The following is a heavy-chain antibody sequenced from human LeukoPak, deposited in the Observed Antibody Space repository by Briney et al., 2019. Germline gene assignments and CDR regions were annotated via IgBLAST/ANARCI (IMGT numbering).Heavy chain of an antibody. J-gene: IGHJ4*02. Sequence: GGSLRLSCAASGFTFSDNYMTWVRQSPGKGLEWVASLTQDGVTEYYVDSVKGRFTISRDNTKNSLSLQMDSLRVEDTAVYYCARDRGWNIYDYWGQGTLVTVSS. D-gene: IGHD2/OR15-2a*01. CDR1: GFTFSDNY. CDR3: ARDRGWNIYDY. CDR2: LTQDGVTE. V-gene: IGHV3-7*01.